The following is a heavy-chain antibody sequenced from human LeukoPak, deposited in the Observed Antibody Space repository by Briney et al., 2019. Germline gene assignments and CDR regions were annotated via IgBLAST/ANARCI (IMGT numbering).Heavy chain of an antibody. D-gene: IGHD3-3*01. V-gene: IGHV3-23*01. Sequence: GGCLRLSCAASGFTFRNSAMSWVRQAPGKGLEWVSAISDSGGNTYYAESVKGRFTISRDNSKNTLYLQMNSLRAEDTAVYYCASPIFGVIIMIGGVDYWGQGTLVTVSS. CDR2: ISDSGGNT. CDR1: GFTFRNSA. J-gene: IGHJ4*02. CDR3: ASPIFGVIIMIGGVDY.